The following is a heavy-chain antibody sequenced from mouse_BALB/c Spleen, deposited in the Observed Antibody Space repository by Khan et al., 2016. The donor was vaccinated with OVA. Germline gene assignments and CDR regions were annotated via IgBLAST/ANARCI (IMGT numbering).Heavy chain of an antibody. CDR3: ARSRISTWYFDV. Sequence: EVELVESGGGLVQPGGSRKLSCAASGFTFSSFGMHWVRQAPEKGLEWVAYISSGNATIYYADIVKGRFTISRDNPKNTLCLQMTSLRSEDTAMYYCARSRISTWYFDVWGAGTTVTVSS. CDR2: ISSGNATI. CDR1: GFTFSSFG. V-gene: IGHV5-17*02. J-gene: IGHJ1*01.